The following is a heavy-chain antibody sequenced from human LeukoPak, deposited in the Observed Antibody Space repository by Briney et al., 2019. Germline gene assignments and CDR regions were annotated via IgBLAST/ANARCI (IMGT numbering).Heavy chain of an antibody. Sequence: GGSLRLSCAASGFTFSSYWMSWVRQVPGKGLEWVANIKQEGSEKYYVDSVKGRFTISRDNAKNSLYLQMNSLRAEETAVYYCARDGMGVIKAFDIWGQGTMVTVSS. J-gene: IGHJ3*02. V-gene: IGHV3-7*05. CDR3: ARDGMGVIKAFDI. D-gene: IGHD3-16*02. CDR2: IKQEGSEK. CDR1: GFTFSSYW.